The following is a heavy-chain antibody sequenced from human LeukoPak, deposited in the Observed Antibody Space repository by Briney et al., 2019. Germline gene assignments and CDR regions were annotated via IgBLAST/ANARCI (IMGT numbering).Heavy chain of an antibody. Sequence: GGSLRLSCAASGFTFSDNGIHWVRQAPGKGLEWVAVIWYDGSNRYYADSVKGRFAISRDNSKNTLYLEMNSLRAEDTAVYYCARDAARMYYFDYWGQGTLVTVSS. J-gene: IGHJ4*02. CDR1: GFTFSDNG. CDR3: ARDAARMYYFDY. D-gene: IGHD2-15*01. CDR2: IWYDGSNR. V-gene: IGHV3-33*01.